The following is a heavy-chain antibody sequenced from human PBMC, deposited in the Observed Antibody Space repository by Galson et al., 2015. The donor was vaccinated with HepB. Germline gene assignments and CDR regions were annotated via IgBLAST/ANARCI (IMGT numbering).Heavy chain of an antibody. V-gene: IGHV3-21*01. Sequence: SLRLSCAASGFTFSRSSMNWVRQVPGKGLEWVSFISSTSSYSYYADSLKGRFTVSRDNSKSSLYLQMNSLRVEDTAVYYCARDDGKIVLGVAAAVFDFWGQGTLVTVSS. CDR2: ISSTSSYS. CDR3: ARDDGKIVLGVAAAVFDF. CDR1: GFTFSRSS. J-gene: IGHJ4*02. D-gene: IGHD2-8*02.